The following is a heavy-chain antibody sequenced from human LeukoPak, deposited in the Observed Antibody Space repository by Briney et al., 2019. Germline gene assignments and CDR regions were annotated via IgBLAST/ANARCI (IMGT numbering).Heavy chain of an antibody. CDR3: ARIPYVAGAFDI. D-gene: IGHD3-10*02. CDR1: GFSLSPSGMC. J-gene: IGHJ3*02. CDR2: IDWDDDK. Sequence: SGPTLVNPTQTLTLTCTFSGFSLSPSGMCVSWIRQPPGKALEWLARIDWDDDKYYSTSLKTRLTISKDTSKNQVVLTMTNMDPVDTATYYCARIPYVAGAFDIWGQGTMVTVSS. V-gene: IGHV2-70*11.